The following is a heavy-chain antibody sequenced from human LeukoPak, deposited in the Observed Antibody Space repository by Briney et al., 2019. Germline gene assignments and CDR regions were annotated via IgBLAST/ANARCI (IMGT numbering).Heavy chain of an antibody. CDR1: GGSISSYY. CDR3: ARRGRNSSGWQDYL. D-gene: IGHD6-25*01. J-gene: IGHJ4*02. CDR2: IYHTGST. V-gene: IGHV4-59*01. Sequence: SETLSLTCTVSGGSISSYYWSWIRQPPGKGLEWIANIYHTGSTNYNPSLSSRVTISVDTAKNQFSLKLTSVTAADTAVYYCARRGRNSSGWQDYLWGEGTLVTVSS.